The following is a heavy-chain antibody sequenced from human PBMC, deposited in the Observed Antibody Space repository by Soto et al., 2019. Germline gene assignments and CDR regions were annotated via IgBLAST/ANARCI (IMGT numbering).Heavy chain of an antibody. D-gene: IGHD1-1*01. CDR2: IYYIGTT. CDR1: GVSIRNGNYY. Sequence: SETLSLTCTVSGVSIRNGNYYWSWIRQLPGKGLEWIGNIYYIGTTSYSPSLKSRVIISIDTSKNQFSLELTSVLAADTAVYYCAKNGTTRPWFDPWGQGTLVTVSS. V-gene: IGHV4-31*03. J-gene: IGHJ5*02. CDR3: AKNGTTRPWFDP.